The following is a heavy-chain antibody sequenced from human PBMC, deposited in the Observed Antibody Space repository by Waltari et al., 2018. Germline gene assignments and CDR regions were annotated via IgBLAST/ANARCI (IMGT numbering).Heavy chain of an antibody. Sequence: QVQLQESGPGLVKPSQTLSLTCTVSGGSISSGGYYWSWIRQHPGKGLEWVGYIYYSGSTYYNPSLKSRVTISVDTAKNQFSLKLSSVTAADTAVYYCARDVQYSSSSTRGAEYYYGMDVWGQGTTVTVSS. V-gene: IGHV4-31*03. CDR2: IYYSGST. J-gene: IGHJ6*02. D-gene: IGHD6-6*01. CDR3: ARDVQYSSSSTRGAEYYYGMDV. CDR1: GGSISSGGYY.